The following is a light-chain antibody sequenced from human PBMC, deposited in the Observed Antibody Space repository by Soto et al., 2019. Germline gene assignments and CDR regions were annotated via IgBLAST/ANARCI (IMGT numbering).Light chain of an antibody. Sequence: EIVMTQSPATLAVSPGERAALSCRASQSVSSNFAWYQQKPGQAPRLLIYGASSRATGTPARFSGSGSGTEFTLTIRSLQSEDCAVYYWQQYNNWPYTFGLGTKREMK. J-gene: IGKJ2*01. CDR1: QSVSSN. CDR3: QQYNNWPYT. V-gene: IGKV3-15*01. CDR2: GAS.